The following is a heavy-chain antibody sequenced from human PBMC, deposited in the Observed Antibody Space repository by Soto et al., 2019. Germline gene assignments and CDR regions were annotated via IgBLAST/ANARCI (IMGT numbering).Heavy chain of an antibody. D-gene: IGHD5-12*01. CDR1: GGSFSGYY. CDR2: INHSGST. CDR3: ARSTDIVATTTYYFDY. V-gene: IGHV4-34*01. J-gene: IGHJ4*02. Sequence: NPSETLSLTCAVYGGSFSGYYWSWIRQPPGKGLEWIGEINHSGSTNYNPSLKSRVTISVDTSKNQFSLKLSSVTAADTAVYYCARSTDIVATTTYYFDYWGQGTLVTVSS.